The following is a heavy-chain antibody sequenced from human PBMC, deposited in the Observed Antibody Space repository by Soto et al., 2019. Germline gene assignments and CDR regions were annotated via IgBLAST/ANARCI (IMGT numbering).Heavy chain of an antibody. J-gene: IGHJ4*02. CDR3: ARARGFGESLLNY. CDR2: IYYSGST. Sequence: PSETLSLTCTVSGASISSGGYYWSWIRQHPGKGLEWIGYIYYSGSTYYNPSLKSRVTISVDTSKNQFSLKLSSVTAADTPVYYCARARGFGESLLNYWGQGTLLTVSS. D-gene: IGHD3-10*01. V-gene: IGHV4-31*03. CDR1: GASISSGGYY.